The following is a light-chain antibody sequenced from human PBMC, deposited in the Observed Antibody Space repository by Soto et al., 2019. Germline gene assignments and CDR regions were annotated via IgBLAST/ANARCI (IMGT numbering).Light chain of an antibody. CDR3: QSYDSSRYV. J-gene: IGLJ1*01. CDR2: GNN. CDR1: SSNIGAGYD. V-gene: IGLV1-40*01. Sequence: VLTQPPSVSGAPGQRVTISCTGNSSNIGAGYDVHWYQQLPGRAPKLLIYGNNNRPSGVPDRFSGSKSGTSASLAITGLQPEDEADYYCQSYDSSRYVFGTGTKVTVL.